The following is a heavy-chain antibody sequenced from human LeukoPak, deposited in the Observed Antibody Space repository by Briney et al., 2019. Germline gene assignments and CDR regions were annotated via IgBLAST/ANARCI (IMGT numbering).Heavy chain of an antibody. CDR2: IKRKADGGTA. CDR3: TTGPHDGD. CDR1: GLTLSSAG. J-gene: IGHJ4*02. D-gene: IGHD4-17*01. V-gene: IGHV3-15*01. Sequence: GGSLRLSCAASGLTLSSAGMSWVRQAPGKGLEWIGRIKRKADGGTADYAAPVEGRFTISRDDSRNTLYLQLNSLKTEDTAVYYCTTGPHDGDWGQGTLVTVSS.